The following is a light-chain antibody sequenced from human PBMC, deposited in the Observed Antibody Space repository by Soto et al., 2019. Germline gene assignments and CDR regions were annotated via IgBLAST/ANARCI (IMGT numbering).Light chain of an antibody. Sequence: QSALTQPRSVSGSPGQSVTISCTGTSSDVGRYNYVSWYQQHPGKAPKVMIYDVSERPSGVPDRFSGSKSGYTASLTISGLQAEDEADYYCCSYAGSPRYVFGTGTKLTVL. CDR3: CSYAGSPRYV. CDR1: SSDVGRYNY. V-gene: IGLV2-11*01. CDR2: DVS. J-gene: IGLJ1*01.